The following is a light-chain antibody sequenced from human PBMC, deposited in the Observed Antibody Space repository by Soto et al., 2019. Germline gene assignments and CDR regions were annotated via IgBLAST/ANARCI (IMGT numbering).Light chain of an antibody. CDR2: DAS. J-gene: IGKJ4*01. CDR3: QQYGSSPLT. Sequence: EIVLTQSPGTLSLSPGERATLSCRASQSVSSSYLAWYQQKPGQAPRLLIYDASSRATGIPDRFSGSGSGTHFTLTIIRLEPEDFAVYYCQQYGSSPLTFGGGTKVEIK. CDR1: QSVSSSY. V-gene: IGKV3-20*01.